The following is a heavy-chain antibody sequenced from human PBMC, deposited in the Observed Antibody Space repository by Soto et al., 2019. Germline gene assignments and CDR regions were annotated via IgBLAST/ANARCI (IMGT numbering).Heavy chain of an antibody. J-gene: IGHJ6*04. V-gene: IGHV1-18*01. CDR2: ISAYNGNT. Sequence: ASVKVSCKASGYTFTSYGISWVRQAPGQGLEWMGWISAYNGNTNYAQKLQGRVTMTTDTSTSTAYMELRSLRSDDTAVYYCARDREGIVGATSVYYYGMDVWGKGTTVTVSS. CDR1: GYTFTSYG. D-gene: IGHD1-26*01. CDR3: ARDREGIVGATSVYYYGMDV.